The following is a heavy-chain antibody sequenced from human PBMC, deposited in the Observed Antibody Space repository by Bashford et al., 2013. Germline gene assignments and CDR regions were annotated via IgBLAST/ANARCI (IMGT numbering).Heavy chain of an antibody. CDR3: ARFGGGSFHGDY. CDR1: GGTFSSYA. Sequence: ASVKVSCKASGGTFSSYAINWVRQATGQGLEWMGWMNPNSGNTGYAQKFQGRVTMTRNTSISTAYMELSSLRSEDTAVYYCARFGGGSFHGDYWGQGTLVTVSS. J-gene: IGHJ4*02. D-gene: IGHD2-15*01. V-gene: IGHV1-8*02. CDR2: MNPNSGNT.